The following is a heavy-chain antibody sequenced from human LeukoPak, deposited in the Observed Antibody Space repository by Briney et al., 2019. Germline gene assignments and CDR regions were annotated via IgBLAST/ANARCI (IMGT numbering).Heavy chain of an antibody. V-gene: IGHV4-59*01. D-gene: IGHD3-10*01. Sequence: PSETLSLTCTVSGGSISSYYWSWIRQPPGKGLEWMGYIYYTGSTNYNASLKSRVTISVDTPKNQFSMKLNSVTAADTAVYYCARGLITIVGGDNWFDPWGQGTLVTVSS. CDR1: GGSISSYY. CDR3: ARGLITIVGGDNWFDP. J-gene: IGHJ5*02. CDR2: IYYTGST.